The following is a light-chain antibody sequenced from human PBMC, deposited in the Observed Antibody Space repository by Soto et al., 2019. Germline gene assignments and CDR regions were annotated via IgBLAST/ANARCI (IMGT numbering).Light chain of an antibody. J-gene: IGKJ4*01. V-gene: IGKV3-11*01. CDR1: QSVDSY. CDR3: QQRRDWPLT. CDR2: DAS. Sequence: EIVLTQSPATLSLSPGERATLSCRTSQSVDSYLAWFQQKPGQPPRLLIYDASNRATDIPARFSGGGSGTDFTLTISSLEPEDFAVYYCQQRRDWPLTFGGGTKVEIK.